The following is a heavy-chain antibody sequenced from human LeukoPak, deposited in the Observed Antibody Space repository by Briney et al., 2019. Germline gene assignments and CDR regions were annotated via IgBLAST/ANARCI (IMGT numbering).Heavy chain of an antibody. Sequence: ASVKVSCKASGYTFAIYGISWVRQTPGQGLEWMAWISPYDGDTNYAQNFEGRVTMTTETSTCTAYMELRSLRSDDTAIYYCARDYCTRGGDCYKEDLFDPWGQGTLVTVSS. J-gene: IGHJ5*02. V-gene: IGHV1-18*01. D-gene: IGHD2-21*02. CDR2: ISPYDGDT. CDR1: GYTFAIYG. CDR3: ARDYCTRGGDCYKEDLFDP.